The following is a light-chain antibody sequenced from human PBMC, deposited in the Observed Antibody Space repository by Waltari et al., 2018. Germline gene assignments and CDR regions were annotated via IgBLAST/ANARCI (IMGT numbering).Light chain of an antibody. J-gene: IGLJ1*01. CDR3: CSYAGDYTYV. CDR2: DVS. CDR1: SSDVGGYTL. Sequence: QSALTQPSSVSGSPGQPVTIPCTGTSSDVGGYTLVSWYQKHPGKAPKFMIYDVSKRPSGVPDRFSGSKSGNTASLTISGLQVEDEAEYYCCSYAGDYTYVFGTGTKVTVL. V-gene: IGLV2-11*01.